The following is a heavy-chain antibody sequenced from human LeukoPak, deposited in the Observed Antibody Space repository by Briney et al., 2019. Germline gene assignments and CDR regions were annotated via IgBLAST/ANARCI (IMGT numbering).Heavy chain of an antibody. CDR1: GYTFTGYY. CDR2: INPNSGGT. V-gene: IGHV1-2*02. Sequence: ASVKVSCKASGYTFTGYYMHWVRQAPGQGLEWMGWINPNSGGTNYAQKFQGRVTMTRDTSISTAYMELSRLRSDDTAVYYCARDDGGYDYVWGSYRYTSDYWGQGTLVTVSS. CDR3: ARDDGGYDYVWGSYRYTSDY. D-gene: IGHD3-16*02. J-gene: IGHJ4*02.